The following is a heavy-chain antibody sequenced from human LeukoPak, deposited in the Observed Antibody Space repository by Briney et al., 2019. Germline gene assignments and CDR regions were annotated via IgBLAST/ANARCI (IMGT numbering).Heavy chain of an antibody. D-gene: IGHD1-7*01. J-gene: IGHJ5*02. CDR1: GGSISSYY. CDR3: ARGNWNYASFWFDP. V-gene: IGHV4-59*01. Sequence: SETLSLTCTDSGGSISSYYWSWIRQPPGKGLEWIGYISYSGSTNYNPSLKSRVSISVETSKNQFSLKLSSVTAADTAVYYCARGNWNYASFWFDPWGQGTLVTVSS. CDR2: ISYSGST.